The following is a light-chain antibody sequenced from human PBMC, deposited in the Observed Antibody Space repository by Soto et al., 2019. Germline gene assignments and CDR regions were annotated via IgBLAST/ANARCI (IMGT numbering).Light chain of an antibody. CDR1: SSDVGGYNY. V-gene: IGLV2-8*01. J-gene: IGLJ2*01. CDR2: EVS. CDR3: SSYAGSSKGV. Sequence: QSVLTQPPSASGSPGQSVTISCTGTSSDVGGYNYVSWYQQYPGKAPKLMIYEVSKRPSGVPDRFSGSKSGNTASLTVSGLQAEDEADYCCSSYAGSSKGVFGGGTKVTVL.